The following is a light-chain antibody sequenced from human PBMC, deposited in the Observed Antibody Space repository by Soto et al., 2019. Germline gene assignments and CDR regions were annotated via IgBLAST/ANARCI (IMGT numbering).Light chain of an antibody. CDR1: QSVSSYY. CDR2: AAS. CDR3: QGYCFYPWT. J-gene: IGKJ1*01. Sequence: SLSCVFSQSVSSYYLAWYQQKPGQAPRLLIYAASSRATGIPDRFSGFGSGTDFALSISCLHPDDFATQNCQGYCFYPWTFGRGTKVDIK. V-gene: IGKV3-20*01.